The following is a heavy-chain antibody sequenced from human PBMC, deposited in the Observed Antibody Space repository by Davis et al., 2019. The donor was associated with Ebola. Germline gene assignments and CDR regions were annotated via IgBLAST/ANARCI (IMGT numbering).Heavy chain of an antibody. D-gene: IGHD6-13*01. J-gene: IGHJ6*04. CDR2: INPNSGGT. V-gene: IGHV1-2*06. CDR1: GYTFTGYY. Sequence: AASVKVSCKASGYTFTGYYMHWVRQAPGQGLEWMGRINPNSGGTNYAQKFQGRVTMTTDTSTSTAYMELRSLRSDDTAVYYCATTSGIGAGNYGMDVWGKGTTVTVSS. CDR3: ATTSGIGAGNYGMDV.